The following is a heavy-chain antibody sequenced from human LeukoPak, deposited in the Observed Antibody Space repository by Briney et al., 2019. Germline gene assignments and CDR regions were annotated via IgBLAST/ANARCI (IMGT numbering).Heavy chain of an antibody. Sequence: GGSLRLSCAASGFPFSDTWMSWVRQAPGKGLELVSSISSSGNYIEYADSVKGRFTISRDNAKNSLYLQMNSLRAEDTAVYYCAREGPLTGDAFDIWGQGTMVTVSS. V-gene: IGHV3-21*01. CDR3: AREGPLTGDAFDI. D-gene: IGHD7-27*01. CDR2: ISSSGNYI. CDR1: GFPFSDTW. J-gene: IGHJ3*02.